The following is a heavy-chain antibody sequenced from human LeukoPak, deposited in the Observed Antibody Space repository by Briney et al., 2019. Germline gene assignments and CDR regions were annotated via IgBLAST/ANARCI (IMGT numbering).Heavy chain of an antibody. Sequence: GVSLRLSCAASGFTVSAYAMAWVRQAPGKGLEWVSTIYDDNAYYADSVKGRFAISTDNSKNTLYLQMNSLRVEDTAVYFCAARKVRGVWFYLDYWGQGTLVTVSS. CDR1: GFTVSAYA. J-gene: IGHJ4*02. CDR2: IYDDNA. CDR3: AARKVRGVWFYLDY. D-gene: IGHD3-10*01. V-gene: IGHV3-23*01.